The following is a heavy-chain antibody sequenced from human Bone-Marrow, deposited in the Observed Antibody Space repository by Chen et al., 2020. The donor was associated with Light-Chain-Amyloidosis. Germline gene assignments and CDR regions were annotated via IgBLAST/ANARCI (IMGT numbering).Heavy chain of an antibody. CDR3: AKDSGGGGSTIFGAVLGGGFDH. D-gene: IGHD3-3*01. CDR2: VSAGGGYT. CDR1: GFTFVSYA. Sequence: EVQLLESGGGVVQPGGSLRLSCAASGFTFVSYAMGWVRQAPGKGLEWVSDVSAGGGYTYYADSVKGRVTISRDNYKNTLYLEMNSLRAEDTATYYCAKDSGGGGSTIFGAVLGGGFDHWGQGVLVIVSS. V-gene: IGHV3-23*01. J-gene: IGHJ4*02.